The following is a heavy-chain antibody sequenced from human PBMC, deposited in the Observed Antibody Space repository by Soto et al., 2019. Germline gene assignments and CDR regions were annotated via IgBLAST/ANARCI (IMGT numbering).Heavy chain of an antibody. Sequence: QVQLQESGPGLVKPSQTLSLTCTVSGGSISSAGYYWSWIRQHPGKGLEWIGYIYYSGSTYYNPSLTSRVSVSLDTSNNQCSLKLSSVTAADTAVYYGARTAGHSYALFDYWGQGTPVTVSS. CDR1: GGSISSAGYY. CDR2: IYYSGST. J-gene: IGHJ4*02. V-gene: IGHV4-31*03. D-gene: IGHD5-18*01. CDR3: ARTAGHSYALFDY.